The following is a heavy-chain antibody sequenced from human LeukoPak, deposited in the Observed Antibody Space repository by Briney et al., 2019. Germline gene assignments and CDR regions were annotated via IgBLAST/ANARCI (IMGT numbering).Heavy chain of an antibody. V-gene: IGHV3-66*01. J-gene: IGHJ4*02. CDR3: ALGSFGDLLAL. Sequence: GGSLRLSCAASGFTVTNNYMNWVRQAPGKGLEWVSVFYRDGGIYYGDSVKGRFTISRDTSKNMVYLQMNSLRAEDTAVYYCALGSFGDLLALWGQGTLVAVSS. CDR2: FYRDGGI. CDR1: GFTVTNNY. D-gene: IGHD3-10*01.